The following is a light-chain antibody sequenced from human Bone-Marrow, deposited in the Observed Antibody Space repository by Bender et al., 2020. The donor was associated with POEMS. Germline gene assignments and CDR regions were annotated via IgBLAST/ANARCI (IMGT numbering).Light chain of an antibody. CDR1: SIGRNP. CDR2: ADD. CDR3: STWDDRLNASL. J-gene: IGLJ3*02. Sequence: QSVLTQPPSASGTPGQRVTISCSGGSIGRNPINWYQQLPGTAPRLVIYADDRRPSRGPNRFSASDSGSSDSLAIIGLQSEEAAAYYCSTWDDRLNASLFGGGTKLTVL. V-gene: IGLV1-44*01.